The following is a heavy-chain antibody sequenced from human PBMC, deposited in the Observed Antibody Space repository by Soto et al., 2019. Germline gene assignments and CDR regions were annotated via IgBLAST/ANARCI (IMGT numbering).Heavy chain of an antibody. J-gene: IGHJ4*02. CDR1: GGSITSYY. V-gene: IGHV4-4*07. Sequence: PPETLSLTCTVSGGSITSYYWTWIRQPAGKGPEWIGRIYTNGDTNYNPSLKSRITMSIDTSKNQFSLNLSSVTAADTAVYYCARDYYGSGSRFDYWGQGTLVTVSS. D-gene: IGHD3-10*01. CDR2: IYTNGDT. CDR3: ARDYYGSGSRFDY.